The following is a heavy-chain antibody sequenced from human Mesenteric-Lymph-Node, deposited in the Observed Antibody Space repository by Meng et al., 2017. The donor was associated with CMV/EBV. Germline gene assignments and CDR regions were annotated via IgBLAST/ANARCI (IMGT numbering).Heavy chain of an antibody. CDR2: IYSGGST. Sequence: LSCAASGFIVGSYYMSWVRHTPGMGLEWISDIYSGGSTHYAESVKGRFTISRDNSKNTLYLQMNSLRVDDTAVYYCTRTSNYGDSLYRGQGTLVTVSS. J-gene: IGHJ4*02. V-gene: IGHV3-66*01. CDR3: TRTSNYGDSLY. CDR1: GFIVGSYY. D-gene: IGHD4-17*01.